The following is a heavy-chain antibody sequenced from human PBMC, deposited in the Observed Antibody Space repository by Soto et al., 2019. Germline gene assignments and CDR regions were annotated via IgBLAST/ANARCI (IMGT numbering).Heavy chain of an antibody. CDR1: GFTFSSYG. V-gene: IGHV3-30*18. Sequence: QVQLVESGGGVVQPGRSLRLSCAASGFTFSSYGMHWVRQAPGKGLEWVAVISYDGSNKYYADSVKGRFTISRDNSKNTLYLQMNSLRAEDKAVYYCAKPYYEYVWGSYRSPYYFDYWGQGTLVTVSS. CDR2: ISYDGSNK. CDR3: AKPYYEYVWGSYRSPYYFDY. J-gene: IGHJ4*02. D-gene: IGHD3-16*02.